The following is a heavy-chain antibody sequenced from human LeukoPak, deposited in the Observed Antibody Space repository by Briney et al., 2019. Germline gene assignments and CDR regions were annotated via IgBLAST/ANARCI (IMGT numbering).Heavy chain of an antibody. CDR3: AEAGPTQELADLNFDY. J-gene: IGHJ4*02. V-gene: IGHV3-23*01. CDR2: ISGSGGST. Sequence: GGSLRLSCAASGFTFSSYAMSWVRQAPGKGLEWVSAISGSGGSTYYAGSVKGRFTISRDNSKNTLYLQMNSLRAEDKAVYYCAEAGPTQELADLNFDYWGQGTLVTVSS. D-gene: IGHD6-13*01. CDR1: GFTFSSYA.